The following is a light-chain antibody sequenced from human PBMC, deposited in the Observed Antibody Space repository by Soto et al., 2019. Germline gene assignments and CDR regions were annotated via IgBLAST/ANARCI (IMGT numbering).Light chain of an antibody. CDR3: QQYNNWPGT. J-gene: IGKJ1*01. Sequence: EIVMTQSPATLSVSPGERATLSCRASQSVSSNLAWYQQKPGQAPRLLIYGASTRATGIPARFSGSRSGTEFTLPISCLQSEEFAVYYCQQYNNWPGTFGPQTQVEI. CDR1: QSVSSN. CDR2: GAS. V-gene: IGKV3-15*01.